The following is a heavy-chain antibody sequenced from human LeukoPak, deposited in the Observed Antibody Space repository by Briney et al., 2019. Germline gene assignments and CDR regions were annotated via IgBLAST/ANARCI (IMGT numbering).Heavy chain of an antibody. D-gene: IGHD3-3*01. V-gene: IGHV1-46*01. CDR3: ARDLPSTGITIFGVVIQGRSWFDP. CDR2: INPSGGST. Sequence: ASVKVSCKASGYTFTSYYMHWVRQAPGQGLEWMGIINPSGGSTSYAQKFQGRLTMTRDMSTSTVYMELSSLRSEDPAVYYCARDLPSTGITIFGVVIQGRSWFDPWGQGTLVTVSS. CDR1: GYTFTSYY. J-gene: IGHJ5*02.